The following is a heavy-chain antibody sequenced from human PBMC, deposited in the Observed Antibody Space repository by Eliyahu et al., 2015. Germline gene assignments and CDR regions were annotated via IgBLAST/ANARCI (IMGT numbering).Heavy chain of an antibody. Sequence: QVQVVQSGPEVRKPXTSVRVSCRTSGLNVXXXXVQWXRQARGQRLXWMGWVVVGSGNTSYAQKFQDRVTFSRDVSIGTAYLDLSSLKSDDSAVYYCAVGGYCKNEVCYVGGCDYWGQGTLVTVSS. J-gene: IGHJ4*02. CDR3: AVGGYCKNEVCYVGGCDY. CDR2: VVVGSGNT. D-gene: IGHD2-15*01. CDR1: GLNVXXXX. V-gene: IGHV1-58*01.